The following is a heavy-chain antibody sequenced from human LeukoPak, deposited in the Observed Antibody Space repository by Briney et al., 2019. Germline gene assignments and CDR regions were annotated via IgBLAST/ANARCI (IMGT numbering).Heavy chain of an antibody. D-gene: IGHD2-15*01. CDR2: ISWNSGSI. CDR1: GFTFDEHA. J-gene: IGHJ6*03. CDR3: VKGHCSSSSCFPNYYYYMDV. V-gene: IGHV3-9*01. Sequence: QHGGSLRLSCAGSGFTFDEHAMHWVRQAPGKGLEWVSGISWNSGSIAYADSVKGRFTISRDNAKNLLFLQMSSLRAADTALYYCVKGHCSSSSCFPNYYYYMDVWSTGTTVTVSS.